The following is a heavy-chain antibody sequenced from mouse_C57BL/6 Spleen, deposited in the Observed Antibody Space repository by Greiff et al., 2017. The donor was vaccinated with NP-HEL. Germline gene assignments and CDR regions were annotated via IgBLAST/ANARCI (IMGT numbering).Heavy chain of an antibody. CDR2: INPSNGGT. D-gene: IGHD1-1*01. Sequence: QVQLQQPGTELVKPGASVKLSCKASGYTFTSYWMHWVKQRPGQGLEWIGNINPSNGGTNYNEKFKSKATLTVDKSSSTAYMQLSSLTSEDSAVYYCARSGLGSYYVDAMDYWGQGTSVTVSS. V-gene: IGHV1-53*01. CDR3: ARSGLGSYYVDAMDY. J-gene: IGHJ4*01. CDR1: GYTFTSYW.